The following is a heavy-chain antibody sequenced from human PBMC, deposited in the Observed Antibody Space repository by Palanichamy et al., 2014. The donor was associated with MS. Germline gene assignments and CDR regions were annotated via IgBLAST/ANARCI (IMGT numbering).Heavy chain of an antibody. D-gene: IGHD5-24*01. CDR3: ARDNSGDGWYY. J-gene: IGHJ4*02. CDR2: INKDGSEK. Sequence: EVQLVEPGGGLVQPGGSLRLSCVVSGFTFRDYWMSWVRQAPGKGLEWVANINKDGSEKHYVDSVRGRFTISRDNAKNSLYLQMSSLRVEDTAAYYCARDNSGDGWYYWGQGTLVPVSS. CDR1: GFTFRDYW. V-gene: IGHV3-7*03.